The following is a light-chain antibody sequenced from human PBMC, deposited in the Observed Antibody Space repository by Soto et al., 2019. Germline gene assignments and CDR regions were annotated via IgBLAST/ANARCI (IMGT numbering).Light chain of an antibody. J-gene: IGKJ2*01. CDR3: QQYSTYPYI. Sequence: DIQLTQSPSXLXASVGXRVTITXRASQGXXTFLAWYQQHPGTAPKRLIYDASNLQSGVPSRFSGSGSGTEFTLTISSLQPEDFATYYCQQYSTYPYIFGQGTKVEIK. CDR1: QGXXTF. V-gene: IGKV1-9*01. CDR2: DAS.